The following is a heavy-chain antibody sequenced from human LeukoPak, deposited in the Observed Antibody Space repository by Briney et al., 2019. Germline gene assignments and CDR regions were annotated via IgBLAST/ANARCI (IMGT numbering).Heavy chain of an antibody. J-gene: IGHJ4*02. CDR2: IIPIFGTA. D-gene: IGHD5-18*01. V-gene: IGHV1-69*05. CDR1: GGTFSSYA. Sequence: ASVKVSCKASGGTFSSYAISWVRQAPGQGLEWMGGIIPIFGTANYAQKFQGRVTITTDESTSTAYMELSSLRSEDTAEYYCARGGWRGYSYGPDYWGQGTLVTVSS. CDR3: ARGGWRGYSYGPDY.